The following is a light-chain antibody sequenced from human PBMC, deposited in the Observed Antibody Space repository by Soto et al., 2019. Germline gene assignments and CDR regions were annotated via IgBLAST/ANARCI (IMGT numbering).Light chain of an antibody. CDR1: QSVRSSY. CDR2: GAS. J-gene: IGKJ2*01. V-gene: IGKV3-20*01. CDR3: QQYGSPPQT. Sequence: EIVLTQSPVTLSLSPGERATLSCRASQSVRSSYLAWYQQKPGQDPRLLIYGASSRATRIPDSFSGSGSGTDFTLTISRLEPEELAVYDCQQYGSPPQTVGLGTKGDIK.